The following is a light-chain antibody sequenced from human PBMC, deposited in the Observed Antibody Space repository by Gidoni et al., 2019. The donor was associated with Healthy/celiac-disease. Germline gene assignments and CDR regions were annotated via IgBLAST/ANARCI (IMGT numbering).Light chain of an antibody. V-gene: IGKV1-39*01. Sequence: DIQMTQSPSSLSASVGDRVTISCRASQSIRSYLNWYQQKPGKAPKLLSYAASKLQSGVQSRFSGSGSGTDFTLTISSVQPEDVVTYYCQQSYSTPHTFGQGTRVEIK. J-gene: IGKJ1*01. CDR3: QQSYSTPHT. CDR2: AAS. CDR1: QSIRSY.